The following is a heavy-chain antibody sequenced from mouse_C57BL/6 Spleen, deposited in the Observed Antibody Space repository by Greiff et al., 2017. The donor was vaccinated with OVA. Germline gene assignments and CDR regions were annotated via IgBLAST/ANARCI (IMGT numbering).Heavy chain of an antibody. CDR2: INYDGSST. J-gene: IGHJ4*01. Sequence: EVKLMESEGGLVQPGSSMKLSCTASGFTFSDYYMAWVRQVPEKGLEWVANINYDGSSTYYLDSLKSRFIISRDNAKNILYLQMSSLKSEDTATYYCAREYYYGSSYGAMDYWGQGTSVTVSS. CDR3: AREYYYGSSYGAMDY. CDR1: GFTFSDYY. D-gene: IGHD1-1*01. V-gene: IGHV5-16*01.